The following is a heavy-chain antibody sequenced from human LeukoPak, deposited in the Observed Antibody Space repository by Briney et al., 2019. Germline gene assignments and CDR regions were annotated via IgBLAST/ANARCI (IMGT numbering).Heavy chain of an antibody. CDR1: GGSISGYY. J-gene: IGHJ5*02. V-gene: IGHV4-34*01. Sequence: PSETLSLTCTASGGSISGYYWSWIRQPPGKGLEWIGEINHSGSTNYNPSLKSRVTISVDTSKNQFSLKLSSVTAADTAVYYCARIRGGRVVGRYNNWFDPWGQGTLVTVFS. CDR2: INHSGST. CDR3: ARIRGGRVVGRYNNWFDP. D-gene: IGHD1-26*01.